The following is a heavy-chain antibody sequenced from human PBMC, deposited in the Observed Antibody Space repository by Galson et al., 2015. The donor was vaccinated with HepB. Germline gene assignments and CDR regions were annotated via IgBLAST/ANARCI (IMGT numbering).Heavy chain of an antibody. V-gene: IGHV3-21*01. Sequence: SLRLSCAASGFTFSSYNMNWVRQAPGKGLEWVSSISSSSTYIFHADSVKGRFTISRDNANNSLYLQMNSLTVDDTAVYYCARGGGTYYDGAGSYATPFDYWGQGILVTVSS. J-gene: IGHJ4*02. CDR2: ISSSSTYI. D-gene: IGHD3-10*01. CDR3: ARGGGTYYDGAGSYATPFDY. CDR1: GFTFSSYN.